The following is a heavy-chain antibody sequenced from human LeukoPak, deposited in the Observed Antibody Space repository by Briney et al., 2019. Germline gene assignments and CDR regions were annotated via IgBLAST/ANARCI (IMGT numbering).Heavy chain of an antibody. CDR2: IIPIFGTA. Sequence: SVTVSCKASGGTFSSYAISWVRQAPGQGLEWMGGIIPIFGTANYAQKFQGRVTITADESTSTAYMELSGLRSEDTAVYYCARGRYSSGLTLDYWGQGTLVTVSS. J-gene: IGHJ4*02. D-gene: IGHD6-19*01. CDR3: ARGRYSSGLTLDY. V-gene: IGHV1-69*13. CDR1: GGTFSSYA.